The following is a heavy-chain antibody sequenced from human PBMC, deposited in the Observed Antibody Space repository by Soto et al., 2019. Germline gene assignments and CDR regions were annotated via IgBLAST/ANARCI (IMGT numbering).Heavy chain of an antibody. Sequence: QVQLVQSGAEVKKPGSSVKVSCKASGGTFSSYAISWVRQAPGQGLEWMGGIIPIFGTANYAQKFQGRVTITADEXTXXAYMELTSLSYEDTAVYYCARVHYSKHPHYYGMDVWGQGTTVTVSS. CDR2: IIPIFGTA. J-gene: IGHJ6*02. D-gene: IGHD4-4*01. CDR1: GGTFSSYA. V-gene: IGHV1-69*12. CDR3: ARVHYSKHPHYYGMDV.